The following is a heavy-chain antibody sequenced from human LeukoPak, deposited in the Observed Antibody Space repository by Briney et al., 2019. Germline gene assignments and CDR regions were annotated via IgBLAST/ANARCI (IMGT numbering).Heavy chain of an antibody. CDR1: GFTFSSFW. V-gene: IGHV3-7*01. Sequence: GSLRLSCAASGFTFSSFWMSWVRQAPGKGLEWVATINQDGSERYYVDSVKGRFTISRDNAKNSLYLQMNSLRAEDTAVYYCAITYYYDSSAHWGQGTLVTVSS. D-gene: IGHD3-22*01. J-gene: IGHJ4*02. CDR3: AITYYYDSSAH. CDR2: INQDGSER.